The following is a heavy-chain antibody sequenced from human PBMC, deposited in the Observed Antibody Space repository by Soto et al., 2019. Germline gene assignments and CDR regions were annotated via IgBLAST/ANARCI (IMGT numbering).Heavy chain of an antibody. Sequence: QVQVVQSGAEVKKPESSVKVSCKPSGGTFNTYTVNWVRLAPGHGLEWMGRFIPILDMANYAQKFQDRVTITADRSTFTAYMELNSLTSDDTAVYYCAITYCRDNSCPRDFDFWGQGTTVTVSS. D-gene: IGHD2-21*01. J-gene: IGHJ4*03. CDR1: GGTFNTYT. V-gene: IGHV1-69*02. CDR2: FIPILDMA. CDR3: AITYCRDNSCPRDFDF.